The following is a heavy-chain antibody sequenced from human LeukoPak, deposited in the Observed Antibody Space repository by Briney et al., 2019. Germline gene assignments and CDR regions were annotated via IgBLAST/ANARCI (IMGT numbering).Heavy chain of an antibody. Sequence: SETLSLTCAVSGASISSGSYYWDWIRQSPGGGLEWIGSVSYDGSTFYKPSLESRVTISVDTSKNQFSLKLTSVTAADTAVYYCARVDRPHWFDPWGQGTLVTVSS. J-gene: IGHJ5*02. D-gene: IGHD6-6*01. V-gene: IGHV4-39*07. CDR2: VSYDGST. CDR1: GASISSGSYY. CDR3: ARVDRPHWFDP.